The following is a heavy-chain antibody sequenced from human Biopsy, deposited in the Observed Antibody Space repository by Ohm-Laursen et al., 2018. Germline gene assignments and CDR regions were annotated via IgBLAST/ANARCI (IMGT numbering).Heavy chain of an antibody. D-gene: IGHD2-2*01. V-gene: IGHV4-61*01. J-gene: IGHJ6*02. Sequence: TLSLTCAVSGGSVSDSFRFWSWIRQPPGKGLEWIGDVYYSGTTNYNPSLKSRLTISVDTSKNQFSLNLNSVTAADTAVYFCARDVKRYCSGTSCYSGYFGMDVWGQGTTVTVS. CDR2: VYYSGTT. CDR1: GGSVSDSFRF. CDR3: ARDVKRYCSGTSCYSGYFGMDV.